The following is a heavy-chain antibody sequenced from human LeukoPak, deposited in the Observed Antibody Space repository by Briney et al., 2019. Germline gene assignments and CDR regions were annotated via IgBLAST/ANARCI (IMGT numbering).Heavy chain of an antibody. CDR2: ISGSGDRI. D-gene: IGHD1-26*01. J-gene: IGHJ3*02. CDR1: GFTFSSYG. Sequence: GGSLRLSCAASGFTFSSYGMDWVRRAPGKGLEWVSGISGSGDRIFYADSVKGRFTISRDNSKNTLYLQMNSLGAEDMAIYYCARGIVGVILHALEIWGQGTIVTVSS. CDR3: ARGIVGVILHALEI. V-gene: IGHV3-23*01.